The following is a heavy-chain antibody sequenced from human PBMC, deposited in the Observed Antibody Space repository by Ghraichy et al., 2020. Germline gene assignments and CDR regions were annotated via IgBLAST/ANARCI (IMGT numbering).Heavy chain of an antibody. CDR2: IKQDGSEK. D-gene: IGHD2-15*01. J-gene: IGHJ4*02. CDR3: ARLWSYCSGGDCYSIFDY. V-gene: IGHV3-7*03. Sequence: GESLNISCAASGFTFSSYWMSWVRQAPGKGLEWVANIKQDGSEKYYVDSVKGRFTISRDNAKNSLYLQMNSLRAEDTAVYYCARLWSYCSGGDCYSIFDYWGQGTLVTVSS. CDR1: GFTFSSYW.